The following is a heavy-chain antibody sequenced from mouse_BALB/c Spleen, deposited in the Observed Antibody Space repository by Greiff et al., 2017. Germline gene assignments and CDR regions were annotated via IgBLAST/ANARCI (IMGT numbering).Heavy chain of an antibody. CDR3: ARSNKAGKDY. J-gene: IGHJ2*01. D-gene: IGHD4-1*01. V-gene: IGHV1-54*01. Sequence: QVQLQQSGAELVRPGTSVKVSCKASGYAFTNYLIEWVKQRPGQGLEWIGVINPGSGGTNYNEKFKGKATLTADKSSSTAYMQLSSLTSDDSAVYFCARSNKAGKDYWGQGTTLTVSS. CDR1: GYAFTNYL. CDR2: INPGSGGT.